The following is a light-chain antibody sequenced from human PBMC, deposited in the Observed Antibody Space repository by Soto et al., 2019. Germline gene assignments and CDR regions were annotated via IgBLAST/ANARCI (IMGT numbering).Light chain of an antibody. CDR2: EVS. CDR1: SSDVGGYNY. CDR3: SSYTSSSTYV. V-gene: IGLV2-14*01. Sequence: QSVLSEHPAGCGSTEQKITISCTGTSSDVGGYNYVSWYQQHPGKAPKLMIYEVSNRPSGVSNRFSGSKSGNTASLTISGLQAEDEADYYCSSYTSSSTYVFGTGTKVTV. J-gene: IGLJ1*01.